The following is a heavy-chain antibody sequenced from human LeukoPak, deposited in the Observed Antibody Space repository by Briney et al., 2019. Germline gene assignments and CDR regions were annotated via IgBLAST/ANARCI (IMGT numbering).Heavy chain of an antibody. J-gene: IGHJ4*02. V-gene: IGHV3-23*01. CDR3: ARDINPLAY. CDR1: GFTFRTYA. Sequence: GGSLRLSCAASGFTFRTYAMNWVRQAPGKGLEWVSTISGSGGSTYYADSVKGRFTISRDNSKNTLYLQMNNLRAEDTALYFCARDINPLAYWGQGTLVTVSS. CDR2: ISGSGGST.